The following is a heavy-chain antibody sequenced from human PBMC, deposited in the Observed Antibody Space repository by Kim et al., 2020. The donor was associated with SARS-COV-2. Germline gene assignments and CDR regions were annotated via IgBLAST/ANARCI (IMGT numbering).Heavy chain of an antibody. V-gene: IGHV4-34*01. CDR3: ASRYYYYYGMDV. J-gene: IGHJ6*02. CDR2: INHSGST. CDR1: GGSFSGYY. Sequence: SETLSLTCAVYGGSFSGYYWSWIRQPPGKGLEWIGEINHSGSTNYNPSLKSRVTISVDTSKNQFSLKLSSVTAADTAVYYCASRYYYYYGMDVWGQGTTVTVSS.